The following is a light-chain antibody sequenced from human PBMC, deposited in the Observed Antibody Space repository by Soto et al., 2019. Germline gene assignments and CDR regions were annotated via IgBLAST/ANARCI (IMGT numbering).Light chain of an antibody. CDR3: QSYDSSNVV. CDR1: SGSIASNY. V-gene: IGLV6-57*02. J-gene: IGLJ2*01. Sequence: NFMLTQPHSVSESPGKTVTISCTGSSGSIASNYVQWYQQRPGSAPTTVIYEDNQRPSGVPDRFSGSIDSSSNSASLTISGLKTEDKADYYCQSYDSSNVVFGGGTKLTVL. CDR2: EDN.